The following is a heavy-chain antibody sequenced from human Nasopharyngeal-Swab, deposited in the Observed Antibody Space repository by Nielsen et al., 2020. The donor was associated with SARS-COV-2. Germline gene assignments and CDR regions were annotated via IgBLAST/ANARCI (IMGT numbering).Heavy chain of an antibody. Sequence: GESLKISCAASGFTFSSYAMHWVRQAPGKGLEWVAVISYDGSNKYYADSVKGRSTISRDNSKNTLYLQMNSLRAEDTAVYYCARGGLDSSSWYGYYFDYWGQGTLVTVSS. D-gene: IGHD6-13*01. CDR2: ISYDGSNK. V-gene: IGHV3-30-3*01. CDR3: ARGGLDSSSWYGYYFDY. CDR1: GFTFSSYA. J-gene: IGHJ4*02.